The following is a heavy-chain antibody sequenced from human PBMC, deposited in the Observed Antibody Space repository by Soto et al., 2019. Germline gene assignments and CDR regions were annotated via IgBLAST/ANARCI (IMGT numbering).Heavy chain of an antibody. CDR2: ISWNHVTT. CDR1: GFRFDDYA. D-gene: IGHD4-17*01. CDR3: AKDIDAFGTTVTRLDN. J-gene: IGHJ4*02. V-gene: IGHV3-9*01. Sequence: GGSLRLSCAASGFRFDDYAMHWVRQAPGKGLEWLSGISWNHVTTGYADSVKGLFTISRDNAKNSLLLQMNSLRAEDTAVYYCAKDIDAFGTTVTRLDNRCQGTQVNVSS.